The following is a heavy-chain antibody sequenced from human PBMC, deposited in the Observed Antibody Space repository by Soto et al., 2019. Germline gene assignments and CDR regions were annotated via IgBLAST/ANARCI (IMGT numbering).Heavy chain of an antibody. CDR3: VKDRPLDTVPVADAISYHYYGMDV. D-gene: IGHD2-2*02. J-gene: IGHJ6*04. V-gene: IGHV3-74*01. Sequence: SLRLSCAASGFTFIVYWMHWVRQAPGKGLVWVSRINSDGSATGYADSVKGRFTMSRDNAKNTLYLQMSSLRAEDTAVYYCVKDRPLDTVPVADAISYHYYGMDVWGKGTTVTVSS. CDR1: GFTFIVYW. CDR2: INSDGSAT.